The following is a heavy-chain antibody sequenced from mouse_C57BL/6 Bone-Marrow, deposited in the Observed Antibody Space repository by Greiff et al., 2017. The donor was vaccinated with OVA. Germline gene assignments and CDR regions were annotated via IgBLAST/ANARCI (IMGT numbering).Heavy chain of an antibody. CDR1: GFTFTDYY. V-gene: IGHV1-36*01. CDR2: VYPYNGCT. CDR3: AKDEHTPSYYAMDY. J-gene: IGHJ4*01. Sequence: EVQLQQSGPVLVKPGPSVTISCKASGFTFTDYYMHWVKQRPGKSLEWIGLVYPYNGCTSYNQKFTGKATLTVNSSSSTTYMELNSLTSEDSAVSYCAKDEHTPSYYAMDYWGQGTSLTVSS.